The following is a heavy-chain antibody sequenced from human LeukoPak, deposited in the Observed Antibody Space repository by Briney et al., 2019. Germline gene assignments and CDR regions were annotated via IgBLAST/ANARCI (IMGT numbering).Heavy chain of an antibody. V-gene: IGHV3-21*01. Sequence: GGSLRVSYAAYGFTSTSYTMKWLRQAPGKGLEWVSSISRSSSYIYYADSVKGRFTISRDNHKNSLFLQMNSLRSEDTALYYCARSDPLDPCGQGALVTVSS. CDR2: ISRSSSYI. J-gene: IGHJ5*02. CDR3: ARSDPLDP. CDR1: GFTSTSYT.